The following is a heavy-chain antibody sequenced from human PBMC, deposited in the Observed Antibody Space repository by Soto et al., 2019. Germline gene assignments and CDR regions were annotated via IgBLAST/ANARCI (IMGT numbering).Heavy chain of an antibody. Sequence: SETLSLTCTVSGGSINSDAYSWTWLRQPPGKGLEWIGYIYHTGSTYYNPSLKSRVTISIDKSKNQFSLKLISVTTADTAVYYCARGGFQLLPDYWGQGALVTVSS. CDR2: IYHTGST. CDR1: GGSINSDAYS. CDR3: ARGGFQLLPDY. J-gene: IGHJ4*02. D-gene: IGHD1-1*01. V-gene: IGHV4-30-2*01.